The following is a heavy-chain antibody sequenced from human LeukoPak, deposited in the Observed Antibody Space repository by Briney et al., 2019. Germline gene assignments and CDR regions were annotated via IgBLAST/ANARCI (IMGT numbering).Heavy chain of an antibody. CDR3: ARSNYGSGSYYSLRWFDP. V-gene: IGHV3-53*01. J-gene: IGHJ5*02. Sequence: PGGSLRLSCAASGFTVSSNYMSWVRQAPGKGLEWASVIYSGGSTYYADSVKGRFTISRDNSKNTLYLQMNSLRAEDTAVYYCARSNYGSGSYYSLRWFDPWGQGTLVTVSS. CDR2: IYSGGST. CDR1: GFTVSSNY. D-gene: IGHD3-10*01.